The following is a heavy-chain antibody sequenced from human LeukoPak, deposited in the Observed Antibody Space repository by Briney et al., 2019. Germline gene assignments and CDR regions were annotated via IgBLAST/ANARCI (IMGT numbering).Heavy chain of an antibody. CDR2: ITYDGSNR. CDR3: ARAPIRIVGARGLLDY. CDR1: GFSFKDYN. J-gene: IGHJ4*02. D-gene: IGHD1-26*01. Sequence: GGSLRLSCAASGFSFKDYNIHWVRQAPGKGLEWVAVITYDGSNRYYTDSVKGRFTISRDNSKSTLYLQMNSLRAEDTAVYYCARAPIRIVGARGLLDYWGQGTLVTVSS. V-gene: IGHV3-30*03.